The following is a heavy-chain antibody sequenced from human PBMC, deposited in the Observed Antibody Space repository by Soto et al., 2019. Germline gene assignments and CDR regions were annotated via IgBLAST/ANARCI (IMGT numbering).Heavy chain of an antibody. J-gene: IGHJ3*02. Sequence: SETLSLTCALYGGSFSGYCWTWIRQSPGKGLEWIGEISPTGVTAYKPSLNSRVSISLDTSKSQFPLSLMSATAADTAVYYCARVNPRGEYLSGFDIWGQGTMVTVSS. CDR2: ISPTGVT. D-gene: IGHD1-26*01. CDR3: ARVNPRGEYLSGFDI. V-gene: IGHV4-34*01. CDR1: GGSFSGYC.